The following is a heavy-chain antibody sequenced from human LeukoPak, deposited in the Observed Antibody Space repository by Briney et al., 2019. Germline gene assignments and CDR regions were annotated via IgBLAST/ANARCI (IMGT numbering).Heavy chain of an antibody. CDR1: GDSISSYS. D-gene: IGHD3-16*01. Sequence: SETLSLTCTVSGDSISSYSWSWIRQPPGKGLEWIAYIYYSGSTNYNPSLKSRVTISVDTSKNQFSLKLSSVTAADTAVHYCARGRPVGYYFDYWGQGTLVTVSS. CDR2: IYYSGST. CDR3: ARGRPVGYYFDY. V-gene: IGHV4-59*01. J-gene: IGHJ4*02.